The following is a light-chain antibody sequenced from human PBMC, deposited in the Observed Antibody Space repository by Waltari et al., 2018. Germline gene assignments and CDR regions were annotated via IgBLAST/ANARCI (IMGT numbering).Light chain of an antibody. CDR3: MQGTHWPLT. CDR1: QSPVHSDGNTY. CDR2: KVS. J-gene: IGKJ4*01. V-gene: IGKV2-30*02. Sequence: DVVMTQSTLSLLVTLGQPASLSCKSSQSPVHSDGNTYSAWFQQRPGQSPRRLIYKVSSRETGVPDRFSASGSGTDFTLKISRVEAEDVGVYYCMQGTHWPLTFGGGTKVEIK.